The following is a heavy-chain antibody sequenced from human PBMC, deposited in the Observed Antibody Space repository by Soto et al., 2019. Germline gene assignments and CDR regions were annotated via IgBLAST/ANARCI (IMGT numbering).Heavy chain of an antibody. CDR2: IYHSGSA. V-gene: IGHV4-4*02. Sequence: QVQLQESGPGLVKPSGTLSLTCAVSGGSVSSSNWWSWVRQSPGKGLEWMGEIYHSGSAHYNPSLQTRGPISLDKSKNQFSLRLTSVTAADTAVYYCARVPGVVVSADDAFDIWGPGTRVIVSS. CDR3: ARVPGVVVSADDAFDI. D-gene: IGHD2-21*02. CDR1: GGSVSSSNW. J-gene: IGHJ3*02.